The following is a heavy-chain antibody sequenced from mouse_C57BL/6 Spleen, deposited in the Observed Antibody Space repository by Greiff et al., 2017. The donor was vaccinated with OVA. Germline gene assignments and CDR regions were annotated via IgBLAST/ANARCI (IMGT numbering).Heavy chain of an antibody. D-gene: IGHD3-1*01. Sequence: QVRLKESGPELVKPGASVKISCKASGYAFSSSWMNWVKQRPGKGLEWIGRIYPGDGDTNYNGKFKGKATLTADKSSSTAYMQLSSLTSEDSAVYFCARCSGYDYFDYWGQGTTLTVSS. V-gene: IGHV1-82*01. CDR2: IYPGDGDT. CDR1: GYAFSSSW. CDR3: ARCSGYDYFDY. J-gene: IGHJ2*01.